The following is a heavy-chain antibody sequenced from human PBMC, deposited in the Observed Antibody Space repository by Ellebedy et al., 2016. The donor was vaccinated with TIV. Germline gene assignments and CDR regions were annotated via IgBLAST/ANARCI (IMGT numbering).Heavy chain of an antibody. V-gene: IGHV4-34*01. CDR3: ARRTSGGIDS. J-gene: IGHJ4*02. Sequence: GSLRLXXAVYGESFSGHYWSWIRQSSGKGLEWIGEISHNGSPNYNPSFKSRVVMSVDTSKNQFSLKFTSMTAADTASYYCARRTSGGIDSWGQGMLVTVSS. D-gene: IGHD3/OR15-3a*01. CDR2: ISHNGSP. CDR1: GESFSGHY.